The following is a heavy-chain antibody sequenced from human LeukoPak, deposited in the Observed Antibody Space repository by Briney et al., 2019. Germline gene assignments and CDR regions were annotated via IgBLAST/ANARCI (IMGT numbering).Heavy chain of an antibody. CDR2: ISAYNGNT. V-gene: IGHV1-18*01. CDR1: GYTFTSYG. CDR3: ARERSTMVRGVIGGNWFDP. J-gene: IGHJ5*02. Sequence: GASVKVSCKASGYTFTSYGISWVRQAPGQGLEWMGWISAYNGNTNYAQKLQGRVTMTTDTSTSTAYMELSSLRSEDTAVYYCARERSTMVRGVIGGNWFDPWGQGTLATVSS. D-gene: IGHD3-10*01.